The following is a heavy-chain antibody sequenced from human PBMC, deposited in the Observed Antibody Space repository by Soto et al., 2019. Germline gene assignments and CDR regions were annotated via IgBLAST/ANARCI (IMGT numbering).Heavy chain of an antibody. CDR1: GGSISSYY. D-gene: IGHD3-22*01. Sequence: SETLSLTCTVYGGSISSYYWSWIRQPPGKGLEWIGYIYYSGSTNYNPSLKSRVTISVDTSKNQFSLKLSSVTAADTAVYYCARRLEYYDSSGYSYAFDIWGQGTMVT. V-gene: IGHV4-59*08. CDR3: ARRLEYYDSSGYSYAFDI. J-gene: IGHJ3*02. CDR2: IYYSGST.